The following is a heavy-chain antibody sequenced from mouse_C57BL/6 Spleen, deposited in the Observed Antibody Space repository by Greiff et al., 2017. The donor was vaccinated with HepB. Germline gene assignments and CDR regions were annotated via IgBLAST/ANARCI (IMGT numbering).Heavy chain of an antibody. CDR3: TRTIDDSYAMDY. CDR1: GYTFTDYE. CDR2: IDPETGGT. D-gene: IGHD2-3*01. Sequence: VQVVESGAELVRPGASVTLSCKASGYTFTDYEMHWVKQTPVHGLEWIGAIDPETGGTAYNQKFKGKAILTADKSSSTAYMELRSLTSEDSAVYYCTRTIDDSYAMDYWGQGTSVTVSS. V-gene: IGHV1-15*01. J-gene: IGHJ4*01.